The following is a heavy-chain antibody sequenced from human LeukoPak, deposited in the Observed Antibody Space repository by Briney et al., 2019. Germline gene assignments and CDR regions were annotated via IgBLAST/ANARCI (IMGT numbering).Heavy chain of an antibody. Sequence: PGGSLRLSCAASGFTFSSYEMNWVRQAPGKGLEWVSYISSSGSTIYYADSVKGRFTISRDNSKNTLYLQMGSLRAEDMAVYYCARRGSGYSQNYFDHWGQGTLVTVSS. J-gene: IGHJ4*02. D-gene: IGHD3-22*01. CDR1: GFTFSSYE. V-gene: IGHV3-48*03. CDR3: ARRGSGYSQNYFDH. CDR2: ISSSGSTI.